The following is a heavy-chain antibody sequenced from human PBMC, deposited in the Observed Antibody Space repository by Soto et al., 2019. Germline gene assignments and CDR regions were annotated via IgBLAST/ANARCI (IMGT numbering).Heavy chain of an antibody. Sequence: SETLSLTCAVYGGSFSGYYWSWIRQPPGKGLEWIGEINHSGSTNYNPSLKSRVTISVDTSKNQFSLKLSSVTAADTAVYYCARVSGAEPSHPTSGQGTLVTVSS. CDR3: ARVSGAEPSHPT. CDR2: INHSGST. V-gene: IGHV4-34*01. J-gene: IGHJ5*02. CDR1: GGSFSGYY. D-gene: IGHD4-17*01.